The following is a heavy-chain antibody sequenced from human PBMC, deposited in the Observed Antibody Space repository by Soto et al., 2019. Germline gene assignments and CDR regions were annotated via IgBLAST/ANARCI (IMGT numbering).Heavy chain of an antibody. Sequence: GRSLRLSXAASGFTFTRYSMNWVRQAPGKELEWVSSISSTTNYIYYGDSMKGRFTISRDNAKNSLYLEMNSLRAEDTAVYYCARESEELTSNFDYWGQGTLVTVSS. J-gene: IGHJ4*02. CDR1: GFTFTRYS. D-gene: IGHD1-7*01. V-gene: IGHV3-21*06. CDR2: ISSTTNYI. CDR3: ARESEELTSNFDY.